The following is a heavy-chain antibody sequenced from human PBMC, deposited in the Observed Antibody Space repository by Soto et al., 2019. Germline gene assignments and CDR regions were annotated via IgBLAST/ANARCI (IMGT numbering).Heavy chain of an antibody. Sequence: ASVRVSCKASGYTFTSYGISWVRQAPGQGLEWMGWISAYNGNTNYAQKFQGRVTITADESTSTAYMELSSLRSEDTAVYYCARATYYYDSSGYYNWFDPWGQGTLVTVSS. J-gene: IGHJ5*02. CDR2: ISAYNGNT. V-gene: IGHV1-18*01. CDR1: GYTFTSYG. D-gene: IGHD3-22*01. CDR3: ARATYYYDSSGYYNWFDP.